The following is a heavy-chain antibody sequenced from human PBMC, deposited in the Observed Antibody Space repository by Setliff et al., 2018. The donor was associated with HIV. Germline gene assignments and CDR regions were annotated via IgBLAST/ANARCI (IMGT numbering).Heavy chain of an antibody. D-gene: IGHD3-22*01. CDR2: ISSSSSYT. V-gene: IGHV3-11*05. Sequence: GGSLRLSCAVSGFTFDDYGMSWVRQAPGKGLEWVSYISSSSSYTNYADSVKGRFTISRDNAKNSLYLQMNSLRAEDTAVYYCARDRNYDSTYYYYYMDVWGKGTTVTV. J-gene: IGHJ6*03. CDR3: ARDRNYDSTYYYYYMDV. CDR1: GFTFDDYG.